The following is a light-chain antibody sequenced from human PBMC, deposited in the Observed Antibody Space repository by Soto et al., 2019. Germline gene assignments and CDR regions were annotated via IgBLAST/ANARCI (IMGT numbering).Light chain of an antibody. J-gene: IGKJ1*01. V-gene: IGKV1-5*01. CDR3: QQYENYWT. Sequence: IPITQSPATLSATVGDRVPLTCRASQSISSWLAWYQQKPGKAPKLLIYDASSLESGVPSRFSGSGSGTEFSLTISNLQPDDCATYYCQQYENYWTFGQGTKVDI. CDR1: QSISSW. CDR2: DAS.